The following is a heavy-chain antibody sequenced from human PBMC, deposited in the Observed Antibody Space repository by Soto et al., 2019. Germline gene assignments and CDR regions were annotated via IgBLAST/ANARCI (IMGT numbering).Heavy chain of an antibody. Sequence: QVQLQGSGPGLVKPSQTLSLTCTVSGVSISSGGSNWRWIRQHPGKCLEWIGYIYYSGSTYYSPSLKSRVTISVDTSKRQFSLKLSSVTAADTAGYYCGRVPRLATTGAYFDYLVQGTLVTVSS. D-gene: IGHD5-12*01. J-gene: IGHJ4*02. CDR3: GRVPRLATTGAYFDY. CDR1: GVSISSGGSN. V-gene: IGHV4-31*03. CDR2: IYYSGST.